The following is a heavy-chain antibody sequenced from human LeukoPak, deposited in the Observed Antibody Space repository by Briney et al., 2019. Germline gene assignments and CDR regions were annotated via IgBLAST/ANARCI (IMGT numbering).Heavy chain of an antibody. CDR1: GFTFSSYS. Sequence: GGSLRLSCAASGFTFSSYSMNWVRQAPGKGLEWVSSISSSSSYIYYADSVKGRFTISRDNAKNSLYLQMNSLRAEDTAVYYCAIQYSYGYGVDYWGQGTLVTVSS. D-gene: IGHD5-18*01. CDR2: ISSSSSYI. CDR3: AIQYSYGYGVDY. J-gene: IGHJ4*02. V-gene: IGHV3-21*01.